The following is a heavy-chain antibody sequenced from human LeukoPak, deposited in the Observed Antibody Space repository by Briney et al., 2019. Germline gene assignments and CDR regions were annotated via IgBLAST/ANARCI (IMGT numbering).Heavy chain of an antibody. D-gene: IGHD6-19*01. J-gene: IGHJ3*02. CDR3: AKDRVVVAGRDGAFDI. CDR1: GFTFSNYR. Sequence: GGTVTLSCAPSGFTFSNYRVKGVPQAPGKARVGVSNISNSEVNTHPAHSEKGLLTISRDNSKNTLYLQMNSLRGADTAVYYCAKDRVVVAGRDGAFDIWGQGTVVAVSS. V-gene: IGHV3-23*01. CDR2: ISNSEVNT.